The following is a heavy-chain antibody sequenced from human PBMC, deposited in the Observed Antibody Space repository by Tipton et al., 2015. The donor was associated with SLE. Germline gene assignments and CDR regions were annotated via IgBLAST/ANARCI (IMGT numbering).Heavy chain of an antibody. D-gene: IGHD6-19*01. Sequence: TLSLTCTVSGDSITRSYWSWIRQPPGKGLEWIGYFFYRGSSSYNPSLKSRVTMSVDTSKTQFSLKLNSLTAADTAVYYCARVVAVAGIHYYSVDIWGQGTTVTVSS. CDR2: FFYRGSS. CDR1: GDSITRSY. V-gene: IGHV4-59*12. J-gene: IGHJ6*02. CDR3: ARVVAVAGIHYYSVDI.